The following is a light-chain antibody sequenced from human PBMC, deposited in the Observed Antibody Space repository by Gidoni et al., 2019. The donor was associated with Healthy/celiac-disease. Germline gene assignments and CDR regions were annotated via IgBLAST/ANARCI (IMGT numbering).Light chain of an antibody. V-gene: IGLV2-14*01. CDR3: SSYTSSSTWV. J-gene: IGLJ3*02. Sequence: QSALTQPASVSGSPGQSITISCTGTSSDVGGYNYVSWYQQHPGKAPKLMIYEVSNRSSGVSNRFASSKSGNTASLTISGLQAEDDADYYCSSYTSSSTWVFGGGTKLTVL. CDR2: EVS. CDR1: SSDVGGYNY.